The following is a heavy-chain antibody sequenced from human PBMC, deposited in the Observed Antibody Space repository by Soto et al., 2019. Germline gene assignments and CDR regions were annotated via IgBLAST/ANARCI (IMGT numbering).Heavy chain of an antibody. J-gene: IGHJ6*02. CDR1: GGSISSGGYY. V-gene: IGHV4-31*03. CDR2: IYYSGST. Sequence: QVQLQESGPGLVKPSQTLSLTCTVSGGSISSGGYYWSWIRQHPGKGLEWIGSIYYSGSTYYNPSLKSRVTISVDTSKNQFSLKLSSVTAADTAVYYCAGAPIGSSSWYWSDYGMDVWGQGTTVTVSS. D-gene: IGHD6-13*01. CDR3: AGAPIGSSSWYWSDYGMDV.